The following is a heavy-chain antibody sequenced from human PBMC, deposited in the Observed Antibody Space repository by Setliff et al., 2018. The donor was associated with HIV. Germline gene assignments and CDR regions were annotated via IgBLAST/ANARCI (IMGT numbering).Heavy chain of an antibody. CDR3: ARNWPSRNCCRAYSCYQTLFDV. J-gene: IGHJ5*02. V-gene: IGHV4-34*01. CDR1: GGSLSGNY. CDR2: INGRGSA. D-gene: IGHD1-1*01. Sequence: SETLSLTCGVSGGSLSGNYWSWIRKIPGKGLTWIAEINGRGSANYSPSLKGRVSISRDSSKDQFSLRLTSVTAADTGVYFCARNWPSRNCCRAYSCYQTLFDVWGPGTQVTVSS.